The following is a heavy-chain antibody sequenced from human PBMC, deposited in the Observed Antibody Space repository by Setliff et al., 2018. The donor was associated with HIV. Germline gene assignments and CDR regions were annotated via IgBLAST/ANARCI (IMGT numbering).Heavy chain of an antibody. CDR2: ISAYNGNT. J-gene: IGHJ4*02. D-gene: IGHD3-3*01. CDR3: ARLRPTAFFDY. Sequence: ASVKVSCKASGYTFTSYGMSWVRQAPGQGLEWMGWISAYNGNTHYAQKLQGRVTMTTDTSTSTAYMELSSLRSDDTAVYYCARLRPTAFFDYWGQGTLVTVSS. V-gene: IGHV1-18*01. CDR1: GYTFTSYG.